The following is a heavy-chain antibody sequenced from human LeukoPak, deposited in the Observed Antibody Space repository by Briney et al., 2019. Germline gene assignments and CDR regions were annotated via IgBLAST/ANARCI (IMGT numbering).Heavy chain of an antibody. CDR3: ARSLPAAMQDY. CDR2: ISGSGGST. CDR1: GFTFSSYG. Sequence: GGSLRLSCAASGFTFSSYGMHWVRQAPGKGLEWVSAISGSGGSTYYADSVKGRFTISRDNSKNTLYLQMNSLRAEDTAVYYCARSLPAAMQDYWGQGTLVTVSS. D-gene: IGHD2-2*01. V-gene: IGHV3-23*01. J-gene: IGHJ4*02.